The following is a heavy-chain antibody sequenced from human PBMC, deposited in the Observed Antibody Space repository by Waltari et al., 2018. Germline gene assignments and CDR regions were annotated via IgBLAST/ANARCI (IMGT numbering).Heavy chain of an antibody. V-gene: IGHV1-24*01. CDR3: AREGIAARHDFGY. CDR1: GYTLTELS. Sequence: QVQLVQSGAEVKKPGASVKVSCKVSGYTLTELSMHWVRQAPRKGLEWMGGLDPEDGETIYEQKCQGRVTITADESTSTAYMELSSLRSEDTAVYYCAREGIAARHDFGYWGQGTLVTVSS. CDR2: LDPEDGET. J-gene: IGHJ4*02. D-gene: IGHD6-6*01.